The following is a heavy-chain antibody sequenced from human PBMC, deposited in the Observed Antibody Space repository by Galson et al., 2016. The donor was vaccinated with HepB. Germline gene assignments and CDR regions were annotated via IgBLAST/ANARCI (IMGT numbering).Heavy chain of an antibody. J-gene: IGHJ4*02. CDR3: ARDRVSSSGSYYFDY. CDR2: ISSSSSAI. CDR1: GFTLSSYS. D-gene: IGHD6-19*01. Sequence: SLRLSCAASGFTLSSYSMNWFRQAPGKGLEWVSYISSSSSAIYYADSVKGRFTISRDNAKNSLYLQMNSLRNEDTALYYCARDRVSSSGSYYFDYWGQGTLVTVSS. V-gene: IGHV3-48*02.